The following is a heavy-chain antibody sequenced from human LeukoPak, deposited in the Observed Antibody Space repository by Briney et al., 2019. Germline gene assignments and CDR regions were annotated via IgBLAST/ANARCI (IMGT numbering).Heavy chain of an antibody. CDR2: INPSGGST. CDR1: GGTFSSYA. CDR3: AREYYDSSGYPVDAFDI. Sequence: GSSVKVSCKASGGTFSSYAISWVRQAPGQGLEWMGIINPSGGSTSYAQKFQGRVTMTRDTSTSTVYMELSSLRSEDTAVYYCAREYYDSSGYPVDAFDIWGQGTMVTVSS. J-gene: IGHJ3*02. V-gene: IGHV1-46*01. D-gene: IGHD3-22*01.